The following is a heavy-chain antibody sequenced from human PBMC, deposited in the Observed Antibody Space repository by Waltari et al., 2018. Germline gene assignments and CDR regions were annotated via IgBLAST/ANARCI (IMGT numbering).Heavy chain of an antibody. J-gene: IGHJ4*01. CDR2: IYHSGRT. D-gene: IGHD2-15*01. CDR1: GYSISSGYY. V-gene: IGHV4-38-2*01. Sequence: QVQLQESGPGLVKPSETLSLTCAVSGYSISSGYYWGWIRQPPGKGLEWIGSIYHSGRTYYNPSLKSRVTISVATSKIQFSLKLSSVTAADTAVYYCARHRVAFPFDYWGQEPWSPSPQ. CDR3: ARHRVAFPFDY.